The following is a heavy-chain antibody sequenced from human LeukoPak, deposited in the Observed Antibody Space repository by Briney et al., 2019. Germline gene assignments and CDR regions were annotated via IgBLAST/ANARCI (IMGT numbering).Heavy chain of an antibody. CDR3: ARHMRRAYYDILTGYSSLPNWFDP. CDR1: GGSISSSSYY. Sequence: SETLSLTCTVSGGSISSSSYYWGWIRQPPGKGLEWIGSIYYSGSTYYNPSLKSRVTISVDTSKNQFSLKLSSVTAADTAVYYCARHMRRAYYDILTGYSSLPNWFDPWGQGTLVTVSS. J-gene: IGHJ5*02. CDR2: IYYSGST. D-gene: IGHD3-9*01. V-gene: IGHV4-39*01.